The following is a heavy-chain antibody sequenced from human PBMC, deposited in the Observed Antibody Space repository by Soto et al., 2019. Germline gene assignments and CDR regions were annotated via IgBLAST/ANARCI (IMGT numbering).Heavy chain of an antibody. Sequence: QVQLLQSGAEVKKPGSSVKVSCKASGATFSSFAFSWVRQAPGQGLEWMGVIIPIFDTIHYAQKFQGRVTITADESTGTAYMELSSLTSEDTAVYYCASPLRWSGYYIAFDYWGQGTLVIVSS. CDR1: GATFSSFA. D-gene: IGHD3-3*01. CDR3: ASPLRWSGYYIAFDY. J-gene: IGHJ4*02. CDR2: IIPIFDTI. V-gene: IGHV1-69*01.